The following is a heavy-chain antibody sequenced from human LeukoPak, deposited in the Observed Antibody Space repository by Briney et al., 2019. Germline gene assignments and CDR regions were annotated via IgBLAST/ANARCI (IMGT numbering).Heavy chain of an antibody. CDR2: ISGSGGST. Sequence: GGSLRLSCAAFGFTFSSYALSWVRQAPEKGLEWVSTISGSGGSTYYADSVKGRFPISRDNSKNTLYLQMNSRRAEDTALYYCAKGRPMVRTLDYWGQGTLVTVSS. V-gene: IGHV3-23*01. D-gene: IGHD3-10*01. CDR3: AKGRPMVRTLDY. J-gene: IGHJ4*02. CDR1: GFTFSSYA.